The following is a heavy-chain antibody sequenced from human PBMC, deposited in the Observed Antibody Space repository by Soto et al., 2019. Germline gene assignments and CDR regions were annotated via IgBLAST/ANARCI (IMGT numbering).Heavy chain of an antibody. CDR2: NSSSSSYI. V-gene: IGHV3-21*01. CDR1: GFTFSSYS. CDR3: ARGFADYMDV. Sequence: EVQLVESGGGLVKPGGSLRLSCAASGFTFSSYSMNWVRQAPGKGLEWVSSNSSSSSYIYYADSVKGRFTISRDNAKNSLYLQMNSLRAEDTAVYYCARGFADYMDVWGKGTTVTVSS. J-gene: IGHJ6*03.